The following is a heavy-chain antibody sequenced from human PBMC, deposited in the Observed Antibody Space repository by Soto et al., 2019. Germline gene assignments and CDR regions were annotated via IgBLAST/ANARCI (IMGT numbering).Heavy chain of an antibody. J-gene: IGHJ3*01. D-gene: IGHD5-18*01. Sequence: PSETLSLTCSVSGAVVTSGENYWSWVRQPPGKGLEWLGYIYDSGVTSYTPALKSRVTLSLDRPNNQVSLKLRSVTAADTAVYFRVRDIAYGYTGNVWGHRTLVTVSS. V-gene: IGHV4-30-4*08. CDR1: GAVVTSGENY. CDR2: IYDSGVT. CDR3: VRDIAYGYTGNV.